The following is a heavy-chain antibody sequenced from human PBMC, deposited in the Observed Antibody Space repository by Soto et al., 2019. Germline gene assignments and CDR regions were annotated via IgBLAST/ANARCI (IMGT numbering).Heavy chain of an antibody. CDR2: IYYSGST. CDR3: AREAIAARPQYYFDY. V-gene: IGHV4-61*01. CDR1: GGSVSSGSYY. J-gene: IGHJ4*02. D-gene: IGHD6-6*01. Sequence: PSETLSLTCTVSGGSVSSGSYYWSWIRQPPGKGLEWIGYIYYSGSTNYNPSLKSRVTISVDTSKNQFSLKLSSVTAADTAVYYCAREAIAARPQYYFDYWGQGTLVTVS.